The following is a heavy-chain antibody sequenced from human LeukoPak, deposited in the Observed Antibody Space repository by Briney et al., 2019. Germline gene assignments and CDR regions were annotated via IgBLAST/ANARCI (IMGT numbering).Heavy chain of an antibody. D-gene: IGHD3-22*01. V-gene: IGHV4-61*02. Sequence: SETLSLTCTVSGYSISSGYYWSWIRQPAGRGLEYIGRMYTSGSTNYNPSLKSRVTISVDTSKNQFSLKLSSVTAADTAVYYCARGYDGSGYYYRNWYFDLWGRGTLVTVSS. CDR1: GYSISSGYY. CDR2: MYTSGST. J-gene: IGHJ2*01. CDR3: ARGYDGSGYYYRNWYFDL.